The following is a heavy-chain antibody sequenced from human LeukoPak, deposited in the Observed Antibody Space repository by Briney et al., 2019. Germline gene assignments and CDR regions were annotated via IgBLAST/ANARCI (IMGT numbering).Heavy chain of an antibody. V-gene: IGHV3-48*04. Sequence: PGGSLRLSCAASGFTFSSYSMNWVRQAPGKGLEWVSYISSSSTIYYADSVKGRFTISRDNAKNSLYLQMNSLRAEDTAVYYCARDDYYGSGSYYRPDYWGQGTLVTVSS. J-gene: IGHJ4*02. CDR2: ISSSSTI. CDR3: ARDDYYGSGSYYRPDY. D-gene: IGHD3-10*01. CDR1: GFTFSSYS.